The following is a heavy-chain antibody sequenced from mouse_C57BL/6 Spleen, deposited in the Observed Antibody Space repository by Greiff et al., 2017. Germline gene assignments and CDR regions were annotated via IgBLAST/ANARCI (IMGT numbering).Heavy chain of an antibody. D-gene: IGHD1-1*01. Sequence: EVQLVESGEGLVKPGGSLKLSCAASGFTFSSYAMSWVRQTPEKRLEWVAYISSGGDYIYYADTVKGRFTISRDNARNTLYLQMSSLKSEDTAMYYCTRDYYYGSSFYWYFDVWGTGTTVTVSS. CDR3: TRDYYYGSSFYWYFDV. CDR1: GFTFSSYA. J-gene: IGHJ1*03. CDR2: ISSGGDYI. V-gene: IGHV5-9-1*02.